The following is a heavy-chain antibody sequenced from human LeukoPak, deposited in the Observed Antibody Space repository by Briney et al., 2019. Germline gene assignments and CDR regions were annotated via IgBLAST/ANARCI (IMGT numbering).Heavy chain of an antibody. CDR1: GFTFSSYA. V-gene: IGHV3-23*01. Sequence: GGSLRLSCAASGFTFSSYAMSWVRQAPGKGLEWVAAISGSGGSTYYGDSVKGRFTISRDNSKNTLYLQMNSLRAEDTAVYYCAKRTSHSFAYWGQGTLVTVSS. CDR2: ISGSGGST. J-gene: IGHJ4*02. CDR3: AKRTSHSFAY.